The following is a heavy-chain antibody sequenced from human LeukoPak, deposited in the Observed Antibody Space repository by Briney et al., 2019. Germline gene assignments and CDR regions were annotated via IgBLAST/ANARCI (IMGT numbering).Heavy chain of an antibody. D-gene: IGHD5-12*01. CDR1: GFTFSSYG. Sequence: GGSLRLSCAASGFTFSSYGMHWVRQAPGKGLEWVAFIRYDGSNKYYADSVKGRFTISRDNSKNTLYLQMNSLRAEDTSVYYCAKGGGYDSGSFDYWGQGTLVTVSS. V-gene: IGHV3-30*02. CDR3: AKGGGYDSGSFDY. J-gene: IGHJ4*02. CDR2: IRYDGSNK.